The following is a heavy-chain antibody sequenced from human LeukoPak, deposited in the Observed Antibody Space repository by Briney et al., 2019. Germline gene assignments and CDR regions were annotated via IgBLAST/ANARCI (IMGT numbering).Heavy chain of an antibody. CDR2: ISGSGGST. V-gene: IGHV3-23*01. J-gene: IGHJ3*02. CDR1: GFTFSSYA. D-gene: IGHD2-2*01. CDR3: AKDGIVVVPAAAGWAFDI. Sequence: GGSLRLPCAASGFTFSSYAMSWGRQAPGKGLEWVSAISGSGGSTYYADSVKGRFTISRDNSKNTLYLQMNSLRAEDTAVYYCAKDGIVVVPAAAGWAFDIWGQGTMVTVSS.